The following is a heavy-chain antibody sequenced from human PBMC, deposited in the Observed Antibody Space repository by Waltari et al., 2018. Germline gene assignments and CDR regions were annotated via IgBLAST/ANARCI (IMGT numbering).Heavy chain of an antibody. V-gene: IGHV4-59*08. CDR2: IYYSGST. J-gene: IGHJ4*02. D-gene: IGHD2-15*01. CDR3: ARHRAIVSAFGY. Sequence: QVQLQESGPGLVKPSETLSLTCTVSGGSISSYYCRWIRQPPGKGLEWIGYIYYSGSTNYNPSLKSRVTISVDTSKNQFSLKLSSVTAADTAVYYCARHRAIVSAFGYWGQGTLVTVSS. CDR1: GGSISSYY.